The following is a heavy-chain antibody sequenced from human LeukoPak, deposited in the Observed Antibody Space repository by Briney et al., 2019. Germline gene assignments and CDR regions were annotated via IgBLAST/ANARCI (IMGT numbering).Heavy chain of an antibody. J-gene: IGHJ6*02. CDR3: ASSSTSRYYYYGMDV. CDR2: IYTSGST. D-gene: IGHD2-2*01. V-gene: IGHV4-4*07. CDR1: GGSISSYY. Sequence: SETLSLTRTVSGGSISSYYWSWIRQPAGKGLEWIGRIYTSGSTNYNPSLKSRVTMSVDTSKNQFSLKLSSVTAADTAVYYCASSSTSRYYYYGMDVWGQGTTVTVSS.